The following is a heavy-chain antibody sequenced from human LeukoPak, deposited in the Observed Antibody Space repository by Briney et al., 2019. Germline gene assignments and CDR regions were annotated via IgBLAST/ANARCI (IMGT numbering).Heavy chain of an antibody. Sequence: PSETLSLTCIVSGGSIRSSSYYWVWIRQPPGKGLEWIGSIYYSGSTYYNPSLKSRVTISVDTSKNQFSLKLSSVTAADTAVYYCARRGIAPAGIDYWGQGTLVTVSS. J-gene: IGHJ4*02. CDR2: IYYSGST. CDR3: ARRGIAPAGIDY. D-gene: IGHD6-13*01. CDR1: GGSIRSSSYY. V-gene: IGHV4-39*01.